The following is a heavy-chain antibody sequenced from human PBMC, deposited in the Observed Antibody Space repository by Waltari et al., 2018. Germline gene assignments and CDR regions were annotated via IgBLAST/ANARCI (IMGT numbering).Heavy chain of an antibody. CDR2: IIVDNGHT. Sequence: QVQLIQSRAEVKKPGAAVKVSCKAYGYPFTTYGITWGRKAPGQGLEWMGWIIVDNGHTSYAQKLQDRVTMTTDTSTSTAYMELRSPTSDDTAVYYCARVGGNRYYYDGRGFVYYFDYWGQGTLVTVSS. CDR1: GYPFTTYG. V-gene: IGHV1-18*01. CDR3: ARVGGNRYYYDGRGFVYYFDY. J-gene: IGHJ4*02. D-gene: IGHD3-22*01.